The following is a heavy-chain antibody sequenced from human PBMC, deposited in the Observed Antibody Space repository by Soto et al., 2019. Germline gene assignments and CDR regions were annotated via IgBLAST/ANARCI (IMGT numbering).Heavy chain of an antibody. V-gene: IGHV1-3*01. J-gene: IGHJ3*02. D-gene: IGHD6-13*01. CDR2: INAGNGNT. Sequence: ASVKVSCKASGYTFTSYAMHWVRQAPGQRLEWMGWINAGNGNTKYSQKFQGRVTITRDTSAGTAYMELSSLRSEDTAVYYCASGSSWYHDAFDIWGQGTMVTVSS. CDR3: ASGSSWYHDAFDI. CDR1: GYTFTSYA.